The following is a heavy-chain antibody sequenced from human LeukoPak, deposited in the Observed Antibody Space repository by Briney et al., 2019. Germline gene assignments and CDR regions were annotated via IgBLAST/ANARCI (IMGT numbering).Heavy chain of an antibody. V-gene: IGHV1-46*01. CDR2: INPSGGST. CDR1: GGTFSSYA. CDR3: ARDLESYYDSSGYYGMDV. D-gene: IGHD3-22*01. Sequence: GSSVKVSCKASGGTFSSYAISWVRQAPGQGLEWMGIINPSGGSTSYAQKFQGRVTMTRDTSTSTVYMELSSLRSEDTAVYYCARDLESYYDSSGYYGMDVWGQGTTVTVSS. J-gene: IGHJ6*02.